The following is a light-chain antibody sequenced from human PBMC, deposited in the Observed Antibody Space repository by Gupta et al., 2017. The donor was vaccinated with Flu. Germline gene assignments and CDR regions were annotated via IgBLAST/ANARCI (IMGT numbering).Light chain of an antibody. V-gene: IGKV3-11*01. CDR1: QSVTGD. J-gene: IGKJ4*01. CDR3: QQRDNCPIT. CDR2: DDS. Sequence: EVVLTQSAATLSCSPGERATLSCRASQSVTGDLAWYQQKPGQAPRLLVYDDSNRADGIPVRFSGSGSGTDFTLTISNLEPEDFAVYYCQQRDNCPITFGRGTKVDIK.